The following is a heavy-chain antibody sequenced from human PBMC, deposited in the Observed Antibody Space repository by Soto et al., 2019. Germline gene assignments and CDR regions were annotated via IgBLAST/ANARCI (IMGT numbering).Heavy chain of an antibody. Sequence: TSETLSLTCTVSGGSVSSGSYYWSWIRQPPGKGLEWIGYIYYSGSTNYNPSLKSRVTISVDTSKNQFSLKLSSVTAADTAVYYCASGGTMGAFDIWGQGTMVTVSS. D-gene: IGHD1-7*01. CDR3: ASGGTMGAFDI. J-gene: IGHJ3*02. CDR1: GGSVSSGSYY. V-gene: IGHV4-61*01. CDR2: IYYSGST.